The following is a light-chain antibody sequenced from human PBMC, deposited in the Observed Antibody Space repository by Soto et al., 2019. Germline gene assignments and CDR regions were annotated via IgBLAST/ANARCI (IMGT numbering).Light chain of an antibody. CDR2: NND. J-gene: IGLJ2*01. CDR1: FSNVGSTS. CDR3: ASSDDSHKTLV. Sequence: QSVLTQPPSASGTPGQRVTISCSGSFSNVGSTSVNWYQQQFPVAAPKLLIYNNDQRPAGVPDRFSGSMSGTLASLAITGLLSECEDAYYCASSDDSHKTLVFGGGTKLTVL. V-gene: IGLV1-44*01.